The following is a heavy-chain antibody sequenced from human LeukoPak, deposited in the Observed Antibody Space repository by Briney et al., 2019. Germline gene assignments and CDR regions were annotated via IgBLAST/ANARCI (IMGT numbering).Heavy chain of an antibody. CDR1: GFTFSSYA. V-gene: IGHV3-23*01. CDR2: ISGSGGST. D-gene: IGHD3-22*01. Sequence: GGSLRLSCAASGFTFSSYAMSWVRQAPGKGLEWASAISGSGGSTYYADSVKGRFTISRDNSKNTLYLQMNSLRAEDTAVYYCAKDLYSGYYSTPSPDYWGQGTLVTVSS. CDR3: AKDLYSGYYSTPSPDY. J-gene: IGHJ4*02.